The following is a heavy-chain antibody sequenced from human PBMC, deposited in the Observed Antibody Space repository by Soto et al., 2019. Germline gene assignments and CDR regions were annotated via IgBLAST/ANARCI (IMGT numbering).Heavy chain of an antibody. CDR3: SGYCSSTSCYYFDY. J-gene: IGHJ4*02. D-gene: IGHD2-2*01. V-gene: IGHV4-34*01. CDR2: INHSGST. Sequence: LPETLSLTCAVYGGSFSGYYWSWIRQPPGKGLEWIGEINHSGSTNYNPSLKSRVTISVDTSKNQFSLKLSSVTAADTAVYYCSGYCSSTSCYYFDYWGQGTLVTVSS. CDR1: GGSFSGYY.